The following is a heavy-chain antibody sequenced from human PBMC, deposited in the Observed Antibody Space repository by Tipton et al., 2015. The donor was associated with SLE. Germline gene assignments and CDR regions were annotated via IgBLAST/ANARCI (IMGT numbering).Heavy chain of an antibody. Sequence: QLVQSGAEVKKPGASVKVSCKASGYTFTTYDINWVRQATGQGLEWMGWMNPNSGNTGYAQKLQGRVTMTRNTSMSTAYMELNSLRPEDTAVYYCARVPVRTTGGFGRFRMDVWGKGTTVTVSS. V-gene: IGHV1-8*01. J-gene: IGHJ6*04. CDR1: GYTFTTYD. D-gene: IGHD1-1*01. CDR2: MNPNSGNT. CDR3: ARVPVRTTGGFGRFRMDV.